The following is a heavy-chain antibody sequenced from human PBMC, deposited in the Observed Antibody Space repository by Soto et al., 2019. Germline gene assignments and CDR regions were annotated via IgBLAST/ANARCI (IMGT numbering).Heavy chain of an antibody. D-gene: IGHD6-19*01. CDR2: ISYDGSNK. CDR3: AKDHSSGWPYYFDY. CDR1: GFTFSSYG. Sequence: QVQLVESGGGVVQPGRSLRLSCAASGFTFSSYGMHWVRQAPGKGLEWVAVISYDGSNKYYADSVKGRFTISRDNSKNTLYLQMNSLRAEVTAVYYCAKDHSSGWPYYFDYWGQGTLVTVSS. J-gene: IGHJ4*02. V-gene: IGHV3-30*18.